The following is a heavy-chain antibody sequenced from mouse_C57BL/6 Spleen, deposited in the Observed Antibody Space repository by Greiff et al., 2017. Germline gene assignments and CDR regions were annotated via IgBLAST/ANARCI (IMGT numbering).Heavy chain of an antibody. Sequence: QVQLQQSGAELVRPGASVKLSCKASGYTFTDYYINWVKQRPGQGLEWIARIYPGSGNTYYNEKFKGKATLTAEKSSSTAYMQLSSLTSEDSAVYFCARFYDGYLYAMDYWGQGTSVTVSS. CDR2: IYPGSGNT. CDR3: ARFYDGYLYAMDY. D-gene: IGHD2-3*01. CDR1: GYTFTDYY. V-gene: IGHV1-76*01. J-gene: IGHJ4*01.